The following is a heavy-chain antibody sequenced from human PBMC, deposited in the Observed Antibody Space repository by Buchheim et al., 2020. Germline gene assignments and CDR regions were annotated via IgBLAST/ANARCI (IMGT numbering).Heavy chain of an antibody. CDR3: AKDSSHCGGGSCYFHYFDS. V-gene: IGHV3-23*01. J-gene: IGHJ4*02. CDR2: ISSNADKT. CDR1: GFTFSSYA. D-gene: IGHD2-15*01. Sequence: EVQLLESGGGLVQPGGSLRLSCAASGFTFSSYAMSWVRQAPGKGLEWVSSISSNADKTYYADSVEGRLTISRDNSKNTLYMQMNSLRAEDTAVYHCAKDSSHCGGGSCYFHYFDSWGQGTL.